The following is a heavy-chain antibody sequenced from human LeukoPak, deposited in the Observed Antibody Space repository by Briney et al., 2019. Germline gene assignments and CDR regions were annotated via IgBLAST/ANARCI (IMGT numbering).Heavy chain of an antibody. J-gene: IGHJ4*02. V-gene: IGHV3-23*01. CDR1: GFTFSSYA. D-gene: IGHD3-22*01. CDR2: ISGSGGST. CDR3: AKDSADYDSSGDFDY. Sequence: GGSLRLSCAASGFTFSSYAMSWVRQAPGKGLEWVSAISGSGGSTYYADSVKGRFTISRDNSKNTLYLQMNSLRAEDTAVYYCAKDSADYDSSGDFDYWGQGTLVTVSS.